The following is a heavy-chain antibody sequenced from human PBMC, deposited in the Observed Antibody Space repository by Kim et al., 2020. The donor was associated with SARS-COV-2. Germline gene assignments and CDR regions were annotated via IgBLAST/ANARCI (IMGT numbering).Heavy chain of an antibody. V-gene: IGHV3-21*01. CDR3: ARGTNYYDSSGYPDY. Sequence: GGSLRLSCAASGFTFSSYSMNWVRQAPGKGLEWVSSISSSSSYIYYADSVKGRFTISRDNAKNSLYLQMNSLRAEDTAVYCCARGTNYYDSSGYPDYWGQGTLITVSS. J-gene: IGHJ4*02. CDR1: GFTFSSYS. CDR2: ISSSSSYI. D-gene: IGHD3-22*01.